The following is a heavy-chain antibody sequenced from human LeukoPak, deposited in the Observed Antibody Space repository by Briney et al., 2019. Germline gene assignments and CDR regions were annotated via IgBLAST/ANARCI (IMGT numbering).Heavy chain of an antibody. CDR1: GGSISSYY. D-gene: IGHD2-15*01. CDR3: ARVPTAATFFDY. CDR2: IYYSGST. J-gene: IGHJ4*02. V-gene: IGHV4-59*12. Sequence: NPSETLSLTCTVSGGSISSYYWSWIRQPPGKGLEWIGYIYYSGSTHYNPSLKSRVTVSVDTSKNQFSLLLTSVTAADTAVYYCARVPTAATFFDYWGQGTLVTVSS.